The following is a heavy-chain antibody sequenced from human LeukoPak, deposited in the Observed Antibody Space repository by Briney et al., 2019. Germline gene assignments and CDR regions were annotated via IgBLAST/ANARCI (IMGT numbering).Heavy chain of an antibody. CDR1: GFTFSSYG. CDR3: ARDSSGWYFDY. D-gene: IGHD6-19*01. V-gene: IGHV3-33*01. CDR2: IWYDGSNK. Sequence: GESLRLSCAASGFTFSSYGMHWVRQAPGKGLEWVAVIWYDGSNKYYADSVKGRFTISRDNSKNTLYLQMNSLRAEDTAVYYCARDSSGWYFDYWGQGTLVTVSS. J-gene: IGHJ4*02.